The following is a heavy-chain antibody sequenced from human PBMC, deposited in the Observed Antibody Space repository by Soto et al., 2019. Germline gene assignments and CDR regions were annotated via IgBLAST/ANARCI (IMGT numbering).Heavy chain of an antibody. CDR1: GYSFTTYW. CDR3: ARQFSGYYFDS. CDR2: IDPRDSRT. J-gene: IGHJ4*02. D-gene: IGHD6-25*01. V-gene: IGHV5-10-1*01. Sequence: GESLKISCKGSGYSFTTYWISWVRQMPGKGLEWMGRIDPRDSRTSYSPSFQGHVTISADKSINTAYLQWSSLTASDTAIYYCARQFSGYYFDSWGQGTLVTVSP.